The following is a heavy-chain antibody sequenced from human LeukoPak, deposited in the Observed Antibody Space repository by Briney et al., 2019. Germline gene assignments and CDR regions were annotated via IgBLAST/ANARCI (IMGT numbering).Heavy chain of an antibody. CDR3: ARRMRRWSHEGDWFDP. J-gene: IGHJ5*02. CDR1: GYTFTSYG. V-gene: IGHV1-18*01. Sequence: GASVKVSCKASGYTFTSYGISWVRQAPGQGLEWMGWISAYNGNTNYAQKLQGRVTMTTDTSTSTAYMELRSLRSDDTAVYYCARRMRRWSHEGDWFDPWGQGTLVTVSS. D-gene: IGHD1-26*01. CDR2: ISAYNGNT.